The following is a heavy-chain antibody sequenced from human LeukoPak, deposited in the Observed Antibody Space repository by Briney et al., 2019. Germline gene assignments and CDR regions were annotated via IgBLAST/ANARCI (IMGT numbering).Heavy chain of an antibody. CDR2: ISSSGTPK. Sequence: GGSRRLSCGPSGLIFSDYYMSWIRQAPGKGREWISYISSSGTPKYYADSVKGRFTIPRDNAKKSLFLQMNSLRDEDTAVYYCVRDDGHHWFDFWGQGTLVTVSS. CDR1: GLIFSDYY. D-gene: IGHD1-1*01. CDR3: VRDDGHHWFDF. V-gene: IGHV3-11*01. J-gene: IGHJ4*02.